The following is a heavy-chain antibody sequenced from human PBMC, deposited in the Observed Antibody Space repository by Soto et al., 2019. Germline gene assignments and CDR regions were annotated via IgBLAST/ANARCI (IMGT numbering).Heavy chain of an antibody. Sequence: ASVKVSCKVSGYTLTELSMHWVRQAPGKGLEWMGGFDPEDGETIYAQKFQGRVTMTTDTSTSTAYMELRSLRSDDTAMYYCARGHVVRGSYYDYWGQGTLVTVSS. J-gene: IGHJ4*02. D-gene: IGHD1-26*01. V-gene: IGHV1-24*01. CDR2: FDPEDGET. CDR1: GYTLTELS. CDR3: ARGHVVRGSYYDY.